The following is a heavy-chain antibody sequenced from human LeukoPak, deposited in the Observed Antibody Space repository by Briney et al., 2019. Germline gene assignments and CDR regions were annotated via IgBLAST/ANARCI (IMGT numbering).Heavy chain of an antibody. J-gene: IGHJ6*03. Sequence: PSETLSLTCSVAGGSIINYYWSWIRQSAGTGLEWVGRIYITGSTTYNPSLQSRLSMSVDTSKNQFSLRLRSVSAADTAVYYCARLKYYDSTGYSPGYYMGVWGKGITVTVSS. D-gene: IGHD3-22*01. CDR2: IYITGST. CDR3: ARLKYYDSTGYSPGYYMGV. V-gene: IGHV4-4*07. CDR1: GGSIINYY.